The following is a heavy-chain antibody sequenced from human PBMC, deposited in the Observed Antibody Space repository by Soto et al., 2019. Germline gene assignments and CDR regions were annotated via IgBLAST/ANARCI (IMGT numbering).Heavy chain of an antibody. Sequence: EVQLVESGGGLVQPGGSLRLSCAASGFTFSSSEMTWVRQAPGKGLEWISYISSSGSTIYYADSVKGRFSISRDNTKNSLYLQMNSLRAEDTAVYYCAREESGYDYSDYWSQGTLLTVSS. D-gene: IGHD5-12*01. J-gene: IGHJ4*02. V-gene: IGHV3-48*03. CDR1: GFTFSSSE. CDR3: AREESGYDYSDY. CDR2: ISSSGSTI.